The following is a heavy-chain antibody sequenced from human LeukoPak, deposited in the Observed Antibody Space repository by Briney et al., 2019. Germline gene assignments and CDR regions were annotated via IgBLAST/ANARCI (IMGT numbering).Heavy chain of an antibody. V-gene: IGHV3-7*03. CDR3: AREHIAAAGTFDY. D-gene: IGHD6-13*01. CDR2: IKQDGSEK. Sequence: PGGSLRLSCAASGFTFRSYWMSWVRQAPGKGLEWVANIKQDGSEKYYVDSVKGRFTISRDNAKNPLYLQMNSLRAEDTAVYYCAREHIAAAGTFDYWGQGTLVTVSS. J-gene: IGHJ4*02. CDR1: GFTFRSYW.